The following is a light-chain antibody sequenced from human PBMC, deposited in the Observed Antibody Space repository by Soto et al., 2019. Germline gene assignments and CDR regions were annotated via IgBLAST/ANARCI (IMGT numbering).Light chain of an antibody. J-gene: IGLJ3*02. CDR1: SSNIGSNT. V-gene: IGLV1-44*01. Sequence: QSVLTQPPSASGTPGQRVTISCSGSSSNIGSNTVNWYQQLPGTAPKLLIYSNNQLPSGVPDRFSSSTSGTSASLVISGLESEDEDDYYCAAWDNSLNSPVFGGGTKLTVL. CDR2: SNN. CDR3: AAWDNSLNSPV.